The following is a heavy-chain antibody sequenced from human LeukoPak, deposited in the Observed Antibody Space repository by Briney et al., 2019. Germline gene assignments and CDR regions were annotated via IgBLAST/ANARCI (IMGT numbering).Heavy chain of an antibody. D-gene: IGHD6-13*01. CDR3: ARLGSSSHYPSPLDY. V-gene: IGHV4-39*07. J-gene: IGHJ4*02. CDR1: GGSISSSSYY. Sequence: SETLSLTCTVSGGSISSSSYYWGWIRQPPGKGLEWIGSIYHSGSTYYNPSLKSRVTISVDTSKNQFSLKLSSVTAADTAVYYCARLGSSSHYPSPLDYWGQGTLVTVSS. CDR2: IYHSGST.